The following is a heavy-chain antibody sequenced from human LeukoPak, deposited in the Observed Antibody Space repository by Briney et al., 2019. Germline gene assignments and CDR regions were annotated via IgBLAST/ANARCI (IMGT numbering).Heavy chain of an antibody. Sequence: PGASLRLSCAASGFTISSYAISWVRQAPGKGLEWVSAISGSGGSTYYADSVKGRFTISRDNSKNTLYLQMNSLRAEDTAVYYCAKDGIVDTAMVNWFDPWGQGTLVTVSS. CDR2: ISGSGGST. V-gene: IGHV3-23*01. J-gene: IGHJ5*02. CDR3: AKDGIVDTAMVNWFDP. D-gene: IGHD5-18*01. CDR1: GFTISSYA.